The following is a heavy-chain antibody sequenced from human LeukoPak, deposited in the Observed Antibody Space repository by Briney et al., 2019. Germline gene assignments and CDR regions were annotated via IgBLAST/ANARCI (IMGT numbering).Heavy chain of an antibody. D-gene: IGHD6-13*01. CDR2: ISYDGNSE. V-gene: IGHV3-30-3*01. CDR3: ARGSSSNCYNCFDP. J-gene: IGHJ5*02. Sequence: GGSLRLSCAASEFTFSRYPMHWVRQAPGKGLAWVAVISYDGNSEYYADSVKGRFTISRDNSKNTLYLQMNSLRAEGTAVYYCARGSSSNCYNCFDPWGQGTLVTVSS. CDR1: EFTFSRYP.